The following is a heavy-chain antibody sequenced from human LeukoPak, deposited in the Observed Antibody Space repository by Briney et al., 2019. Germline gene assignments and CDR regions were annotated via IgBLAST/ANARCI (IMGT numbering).Heavy chain of an antibody. D-gene: IGHD6-13*01. J-gene: IGHJ5*02. CDR2: ISGSGGST. V-gene: IGHV3-23*01. Sequence: GGSLRLSCTASGFTFGDYAMSWFRQAPGKGLEWVSAISGSGGSTYYADSVKGRFTISRDNSRNTLYLQMNSLRAEDTAVYYCAKAGQQLDQNWFDPWGQGTLVTVSS. CDR3: AKAGQQLDQNWFDP. CDR1: GFTFGDYA.